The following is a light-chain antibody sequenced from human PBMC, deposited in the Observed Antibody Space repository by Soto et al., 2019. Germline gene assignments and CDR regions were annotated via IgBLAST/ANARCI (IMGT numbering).Light chain of an antibody. V-gene: IGKV4-1*01. CDR2: WAS. Sequence: DIVMTQSPDALAVSLGERATINCKSSQGVVHSSNNKDFLAWFQQKPGQPPKLLIYWASTRESGVPDRFSGSGSGTDFTLTISSLQAEDVAIYYCQQYYSLPFTFGPGNKVDLK. J-gene: IGKJ3*01. CDR3: QQYYSLPFT. CDR1: QGVVHSSNNKDF.